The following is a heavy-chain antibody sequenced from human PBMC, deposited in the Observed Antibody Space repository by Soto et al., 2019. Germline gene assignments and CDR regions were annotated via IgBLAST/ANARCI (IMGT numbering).Heavy chain of an antibody. Sequence: ASVKVSCKASGYTFTSYAMHWVRQAPGQRLEWMGWINAGNGNTKYSQKFQGRVTITRDTSASTAYMELSSLRSEDTAVYYCARDNSDFWSGYPVNHNWFDPWGQGTLVTVSS. D-gene: IGHD3-3*01. CDR1: GYTFTSYA. J-gene: IGHJ5*02. CDR3: ARDNSDFWSGYPVNHNWFDP. V-gene: IGHV1-3*01. CDR2: INAGNGNT.